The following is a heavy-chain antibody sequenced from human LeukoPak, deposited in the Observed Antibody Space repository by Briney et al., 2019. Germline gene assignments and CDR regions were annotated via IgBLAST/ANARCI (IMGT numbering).Heavy chain of an antibody. D-gene: IGHD3-9*01. CDR1: GGSISSNNYY. J-gene: IGHJ4*02. V-gene: IGHV4-39*01. CDR3: ARQSDDILTGYWPDY. Sequence: SETLSLTCTVSGGSISSNNYYWGWIRQPPGQGLEWIGTIYYSGSTYYNPSLKSRVTISLDTSKNQFSLKLSSVTAADTAVYYCARQSDDILTGYWPDYWGQGTLVTVSS. CDR2: IYYSGST.